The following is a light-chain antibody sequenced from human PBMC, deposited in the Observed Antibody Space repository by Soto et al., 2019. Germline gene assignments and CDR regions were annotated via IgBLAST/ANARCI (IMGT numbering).Light chain of an antibody. J-gene: IGLJ1*01. Sequence: QSVLTQPPSASGSPGQSVTISRTGTSSDVGGYNFASWYQQHPGKAPKLIIYEVTKRPSGVPDRFSGSKSGNTASLTVSGLQAEDEADYYCSSYSGTNNYVFGTGTKVTVL. V-gene: IGLV2-8*01. CDR1: SSDVGGYNF. CDR3: SSYSGTNNYV. CDR2: EVT.